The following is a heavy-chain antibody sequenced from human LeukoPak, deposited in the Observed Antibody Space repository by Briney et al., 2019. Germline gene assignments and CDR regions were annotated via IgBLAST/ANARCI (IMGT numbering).Heavy chain of an antibody. CDR3: AKAALPASYDILTGYYRRHYYFDY. D-gene: IGHD3-9*01. J-gene: IGHJ4*02. CDR2: ISGSGGST. CDR1: GFTFSSYA. V-gene: IGHV3-23*01. Sequence: GGSLRLSCAASGFTFSSYAMSWVRQAPGKGLEWVSAISGSGGSTYYADSVKGRFTISRDNSKNTLYLPMNSLRAEDTAVYYCAKAALPASYDILTGYYRRHYYFDYWGQGTLVTVSS.